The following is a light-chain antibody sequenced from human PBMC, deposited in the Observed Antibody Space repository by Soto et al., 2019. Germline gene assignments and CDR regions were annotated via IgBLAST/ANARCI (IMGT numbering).Light chain of an antibody. CDR3: QQRSNWPLT. Sequence: EIVLTQSPATLSLSPGERATLSCRASQSVSSYLAWYQQKAGQAPRLLIYETSNRAIGIPARFSGSGSGTDFTLTISSLEPEDFAIYYCQQRSNWPLTCGGGTKVEIK. CDR2: ETS. CDR1: QSVSSY. J-gene: IGKJ4*01. V-gene: IGKV3-11*01.